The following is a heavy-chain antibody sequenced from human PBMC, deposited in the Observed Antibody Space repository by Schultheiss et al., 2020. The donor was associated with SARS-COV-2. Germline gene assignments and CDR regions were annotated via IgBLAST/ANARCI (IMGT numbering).Heavy chain of an antibody. V-gene: IGHV4-4*07. CDR1: GGSISSYY. Sequence: GSLRLSCTVSGGSISSYYWSWIRQPAGKGLEWIGRIYTSGSTNYNPSLKSRVTISVDTSKNQFSLKLSSVTAADTAVYYCAREPGSTSYAFDIWGQGTMVTVSS. D-gene: IGHD2-2*01. CDR3: AREPGSTSYAFDI. CDR2: IYTSGST. J-gene: IGHJ3*02.